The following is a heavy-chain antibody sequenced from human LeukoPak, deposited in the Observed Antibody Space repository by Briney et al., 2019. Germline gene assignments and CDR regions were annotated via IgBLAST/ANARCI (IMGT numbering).Heavy chain of an antibody. CDR3: ARDAGGAWPFDY. Sequence: GGSLRLSCAASRFTFSSCAMSWVRQAPGKGLEWVSTISPSGENTHYPDSVKGRFTISRDNSKNTLSLEINGLRVDDTAVYYCARDAGGAWPFDYWGQGTRVTVSS. D-gene: IGHD4-17*01. V-gene: IGHV3-23*01. J-gene: IGHJ4*02. CDR2: ISPSGENT. CDR1: RFTFSSCA.